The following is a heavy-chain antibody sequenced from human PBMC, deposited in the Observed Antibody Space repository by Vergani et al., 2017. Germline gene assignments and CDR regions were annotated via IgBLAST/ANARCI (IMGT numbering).Heavy chain of an antibody. V-gene: IGHV4-39*01. CDR1: GGSISSSSYY. CDR3: ARRGIAAPIDY. D-gene: IGHD6-13*01. CDR2: IYYSGST. J-gene: IGHJ4*02. Sequence: QLQLQESGPGLVKPSETLSLTCTVSGGSISSSSYYWGWIRQPPGKGLEWIGSIYYSGSTYYNPSLKSRVTISVDTSKNQFSLKLSSVTAADTAVYYCARRGIAAPIDYWGQGTLVTVSS.